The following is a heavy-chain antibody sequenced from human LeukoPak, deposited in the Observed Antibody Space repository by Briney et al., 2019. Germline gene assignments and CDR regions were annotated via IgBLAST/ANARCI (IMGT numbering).Heavy chain of an antibody. D-gene: IGHD5-24*01. Sequence: GGSLRLSCVASRFTFSRHGMNWVRQAPGKGLEGVSGISPSGDIKYYVDSVKGRFTVSRDNSKNTLYLQINSLRDEDTAVYYCAKDDAWLQYNDWGQGTLVTVSS. V-gene: IGHV3-23*01. J-gene: IGHJ4*02. CDR1: RFTFSRHG. CDR2: ISPSGDIK. CDR3: AKDDAWLQYND.